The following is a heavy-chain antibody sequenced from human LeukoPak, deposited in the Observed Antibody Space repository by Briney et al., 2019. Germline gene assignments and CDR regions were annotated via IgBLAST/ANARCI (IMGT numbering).Heavy chain of an antibody. D-gene: IGHD3-22*01. CDR1: GYTFTSYG. Sequence: GASVKVSCKASGYTFTSYGISWVRQAPGQGLEGMGWISAYNGNTNYAQKLEGRVTMTTDTSTSTAYMELRSLRSDDTAVYYCARDDGLPYYYDSSGYYGTDWGQRTLVTVSS. CDR2: ISAYNGNT. CDR3: ARDDGLPYYYDSSGYYGTD. J-gene: IGHJ4*02. V-gene: IGHV1-18*01.